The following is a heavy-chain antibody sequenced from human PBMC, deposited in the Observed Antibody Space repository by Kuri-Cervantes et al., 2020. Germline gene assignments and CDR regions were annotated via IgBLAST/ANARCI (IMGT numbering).Heavy chain of an antibody. D-gene: IGHD5-18*01. Sequence: GGSLRLSCAASGFTFDDYAMHWVRQAPGKGLEWVSLISWDGGSTYYADSVKGRFTISRDNSKNSLYLQMNSLRAEDTALYYCARDRTEYSYGYGWFDPWGQGTLVTVSS. CDR1: GFTFDDYA. CDR2: ISWDGGST. J-gene: IGHJ5*02. V-gene: IGHV3-43D*04. CDR3: ARDRTEYSYGYGWFDP.